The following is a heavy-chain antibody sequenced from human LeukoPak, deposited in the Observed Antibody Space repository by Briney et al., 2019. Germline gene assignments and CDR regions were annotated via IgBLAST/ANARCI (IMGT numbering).Heavy chain of an antibody. D-gene: IGHD2-2*01. CDR3: ASSTQISKYADY. V-gene: IGHV3-66*01. Sequence: PGGSLRLSCAASGFAVSNNYMSWVRQAPGKGLEWVSVIYSDGSPYYADSVRGRFTISRDNAKSTLYLQMNSLRAEDTAVYYCASSTQISKYADYWGQGALVTVSS. CDR2: IYSDGSP. J-gene: IGHJ4*02. CDR1: GFAVSNNY.